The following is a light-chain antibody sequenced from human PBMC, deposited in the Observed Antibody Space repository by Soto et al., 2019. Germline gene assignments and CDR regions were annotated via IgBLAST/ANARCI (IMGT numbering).Light chain of an antibody. CDR1: SSDVGGYNY. V-gene: IGLV2-14*01. CDR3: SSYTSSSTYV. Sequence: QSALTQPASVSGSPGQSITICCTGTSSDVGGYNYVSWYQQHPGKAPKLMIYEVSNRPSGVSNRFSGSKSGNAASLTISGVQAEDESDYYCSSYTSSSTYVFGNGTKLTVL. CDR2: EVS. J-gene: IGLJ1*01.